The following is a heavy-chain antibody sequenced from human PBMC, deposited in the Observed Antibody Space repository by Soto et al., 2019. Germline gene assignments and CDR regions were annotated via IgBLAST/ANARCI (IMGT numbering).Heavy chain of an antibody. CDR2: IIPLFRTP. D-gene: IGHD4-4*01. CDR3: ARDNDRLQLGGNYYYILDV. Sequence: QVPLVQSGAEMKEPGSSVKVSCKTSGGTFSSSAISWLRQAPGQGLEWMVGIIPLFRTPDYAQKFQGRVTIAADESTSTAYMELSSLRSEDTAVYYCARDNDRLQLGGNYYYILDVWGQGTTITVSS. J-gene: IGHJ6*02. V-gene: IGHV1-69*12. CDR1: GGTFSSSA.